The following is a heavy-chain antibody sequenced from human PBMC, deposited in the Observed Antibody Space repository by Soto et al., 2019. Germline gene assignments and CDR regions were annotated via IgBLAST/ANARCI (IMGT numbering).Heavy chain of an antibody. CDR3: ARGSGPYYFDY. D-gene: IGHD2-8*02. Sequence: SETLSLTCTVSGCSISSGVYYLSWIRQHPGKGLEWIGYIYYSGSTYYNPSLKSRVTISVDTSKNQFSLKLSSVTAADTAVYYCARGSGPYYFDYWGQGTLVTVS. J-gene: IGHJ4*02. CDR2: IYYSGST. V-gene: IGHV4-31*03. CDR1: GCSISSGVYY.